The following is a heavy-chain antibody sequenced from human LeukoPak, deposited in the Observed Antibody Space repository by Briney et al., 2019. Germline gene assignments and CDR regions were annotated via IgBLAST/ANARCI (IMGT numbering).Heavy chain of an antibody. CDR1: GFTYSSYS. D-gene: IGHD3-3*01. Sequence: GGSLRLSCAASGFTYSSYSVNWVRQAPGKGQEWVSSITSSSSTYYSDSVKGRFTISRDNAKNPLYLQMNSLRVEDTAVYYCAIVGFYDFWSGINFFDYWGQGTLVTVSS. V-gene: IGHV3-21*01. J-gene: IGHJ4*02. CDR3: AIVGFYDFWSGINFFDY. CDR2: ITSSSST.